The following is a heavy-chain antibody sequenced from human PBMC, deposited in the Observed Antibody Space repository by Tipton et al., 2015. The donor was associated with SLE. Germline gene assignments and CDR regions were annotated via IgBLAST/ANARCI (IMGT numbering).Heavy chain of an antibody. CDR1: GFTFSSYE. CDR2: ITSGSAI. CDR3: ATNTDYYDILTGY. V-gene: IGHV3-48*03. Sequence: SLRLSCATSGFTFSSYEMIWVRQAPGKGLEWVSSITSGSAIYYADSVKGRFTISRDNSKNTLYLQMNSLRAEDTAVYYCATNTDYYDILTGYLGEGPLVTVSS. D-gene: IGHD3-9*01. J-gene: IGHJ4*02.